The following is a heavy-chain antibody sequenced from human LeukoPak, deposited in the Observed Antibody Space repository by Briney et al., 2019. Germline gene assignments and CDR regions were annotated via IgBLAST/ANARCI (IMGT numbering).Heavy chain of an antibody. CDR3: ARTWDY. Sequence: SETLSLTCTVSGFSVGSGPYYWSWIRQSPGKGLEWIAYTRYSGSTNYNPSLKSRLTISLDTSKNQLSLKLSSVTAADTAVYYCARTWDYWGQGTLVTVSS. J-gene: IGHJ4*02. CDR1: GFSVGSGPYY. CDR2: TRYSGST. V-gene: IGHV4-61*01.